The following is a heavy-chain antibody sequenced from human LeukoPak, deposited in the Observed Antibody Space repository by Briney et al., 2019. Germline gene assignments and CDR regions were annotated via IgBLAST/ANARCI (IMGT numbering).Heavy chain of an antibody. J-gene: IGHJ4*02. CDR1: GYTFTGYY. V-gene: IGHV1-2*02. CDR2: INPNSGGT. CDR3: ARDRVGSSSPTDY. D-gene: IGHD6-6*01. Sequence: ASVKVSCKASGYTFTGYYMHWVRQAPGQGLEWMGWINPNSGGTNYAQKFQGRVTMTRDTSISTAHMELSRLRSDDTAVYYCARDRVGSSSPTDYWGQGTLVTVSS.